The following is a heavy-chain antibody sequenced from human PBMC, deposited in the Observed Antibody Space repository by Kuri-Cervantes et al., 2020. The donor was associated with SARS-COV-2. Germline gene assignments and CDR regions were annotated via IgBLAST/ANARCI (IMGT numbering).Heavy chain of an antibody. V-gene: IGHV4-30-4*08. D-gene: IGHD1-7*01. J-gene: IGHJ6*03. CDR2: IYYSGST. CDR1: GGSISSGDYY. Sequence: SETLSLTCTVSGGSISSGDYYWSWIRQPPGKGLGWIGYIYYSGSTYYNPSLKSRVTISVDTSKNQFSLKLSSVTAADTAVYYCARTLASITGTYMDVWGKGTTVTVSS. CDR3: ARTLASITGTYMDV.